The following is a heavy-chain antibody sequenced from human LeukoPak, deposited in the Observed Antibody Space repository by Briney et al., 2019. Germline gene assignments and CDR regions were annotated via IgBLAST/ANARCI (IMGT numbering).Heavy chain of an antibody. CDR2: IYSGGST. J-gene: IGHJ4*02. D-gene: IGHD2-15*01. CDR1: GFTVSSNY. CDR3: ARDTYSFDC. V-gene: IGHV3-66*01. Sequence: GGSLRLSCAASGFTVSSNYMSWVRQAPGKGLEWVSVIYSGGSTYYADSVKGRFTISRDNSKNTLYVQMNSLRGEDTALYHCARDTYSFDCWGQGTPVTVSS.